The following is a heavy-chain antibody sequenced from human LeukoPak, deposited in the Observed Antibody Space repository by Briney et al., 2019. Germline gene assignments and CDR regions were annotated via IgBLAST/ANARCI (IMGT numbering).Heavy chain of an antibody. J-gene: IGHJ4*02. D-gene: IGHD3-22*01. CDR3: AKDVYFHDSTPDY. V-gene: IGHV3-30*02. CDR1: GFTFSNCA. Sequence: GGSLRLSCAASGFTFSNCAMHWVRQAPGKGLEWVAFIRYDGSNKFYADSVKGRFTISRDNSKNTLYLQMNSLRAEDTAVYYCAKDVYFHDSTPDYWGQGTLVTVSS. CDR2: IRYDGSNK.